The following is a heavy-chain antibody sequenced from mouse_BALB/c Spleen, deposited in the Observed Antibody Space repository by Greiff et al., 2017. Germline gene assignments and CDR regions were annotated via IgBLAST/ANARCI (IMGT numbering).Heavy chain of an antibody. CDR2: ISSGGST. Sequence: EVMLVESGGGLVKPGGSLKLSCAASGFTFSSYAMSWVRQTPEKRLEWVASISSGGSTYYPDSVKGRFTISRDNARNILYLQMSSLRSEDTAMYYCARREFITTATDAMDYWGQGTSVTVSS. CDR1: GFTFSSYA. CDR3: ARREFITTATDAMDY. J-gene: IGHJ4*01. V-gene: IGHV5-6-5*01. D-gene: IGHD1-2*01.